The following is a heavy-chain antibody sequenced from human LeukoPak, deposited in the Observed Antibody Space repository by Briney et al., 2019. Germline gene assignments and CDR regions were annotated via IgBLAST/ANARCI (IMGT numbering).Heavy chain of an antibody. CDR2: ISGSGDST. CDR3: AKDFGIAVADTFQF. J-gene: IGHJ1*01. V-gene: IGHV3-23*01. Sequence: GGSLRLSCTASGFTFSNFAMSWVRQAPGMGLQWVSSISGSGDSTFYADSVKGRFTISRDNSKNTLYLQMNNLRVDDTATYYCAKDFGIAVADTFQFWGQGTLVTVSS. CDR1: GFTFSNFA. D-gene: IGHD6-19*01.